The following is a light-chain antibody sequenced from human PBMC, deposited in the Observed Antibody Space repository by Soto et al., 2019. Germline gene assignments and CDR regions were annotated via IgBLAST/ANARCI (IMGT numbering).Light chain of an antibody. CDR3: KQFNVYTLT. CDR2: AAS. Sequence: DIQLTQSPSFLSASVGDSVTITCRASQGIRDFLAWYQQKPGKAPKLLIYAASTLQNGVPTKFSGLASRTEFTLIISNLQHADFATLYCKQFNVYTLTFGVGTKVESK. V-gene: IGKV1-9*01. J-gene: IGKJ4*01. CDR1: QGIRDF.